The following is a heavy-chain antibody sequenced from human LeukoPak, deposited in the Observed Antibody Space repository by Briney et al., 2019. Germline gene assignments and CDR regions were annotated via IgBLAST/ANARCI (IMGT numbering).Heavy chain of an antibody. Sequence: GGSLRLSCAASGSTFGGYGMHWVRQAPGKGLEWVAFISKDGSDKYYVDSVKGRFIISRDNSKNTVYLQMDSLKPEDTAVYYCAKGGQAVPGTSDYWGQGTLVTVSS. V-gene: IGHV3-30*18. CDR2: ISKDGSDK. J-gene: IGHJ4*02. CDR1: GSTFGGYG. CDR3: AKGGQAVPGTSDY. D-gene: IGHD6-19*01.